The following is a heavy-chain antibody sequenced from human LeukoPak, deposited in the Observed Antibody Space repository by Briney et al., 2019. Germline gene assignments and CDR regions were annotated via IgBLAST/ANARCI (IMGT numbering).Heavy chain of an antibody. CDR2: INPNSGGT. D-gene: IGHD3-22*01. CDR3: ARDRTDSSGVNFDY. CDR1: RYTFTGYY. J-gene: IGHJ4*02. V-gene: IGHV1-2*02. Sequence: ASVKVSCKASRYTFTGYYMHWLRQAPGQGLEWMGWINPNSGGTNYAQKFQGRVTMTRDTSISTTYMELSRLRSDDTAVYYCARDRTDSSGVNFDYWGQGTLVTVSS.